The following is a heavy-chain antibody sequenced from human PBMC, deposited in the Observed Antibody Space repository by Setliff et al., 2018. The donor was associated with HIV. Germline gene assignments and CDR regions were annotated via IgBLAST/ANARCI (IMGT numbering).Heavy chain of an antibody. J-gene: IGHJ4*02. D-gene: IGHD2-8*01. Sequence: SQTLSLTCAISGDSVSSNSDAWNWIRRSPSRGLEWLGRTYYRPKWYNDYAVSVKSLITNNPDTSKNQFSLQLNSVTPEDMAVYSWARDERRGCKNNWPEFEYWGQGTLVTVSS. CDR2: TYYRPKWYN. CDR1: GDSVSSNSDA. V-gene: IGHV6-1*03. CDR3: ARDERRGCKNNWPEFEY.